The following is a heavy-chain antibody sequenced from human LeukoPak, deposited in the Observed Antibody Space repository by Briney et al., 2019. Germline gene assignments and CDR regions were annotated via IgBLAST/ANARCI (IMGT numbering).Heavy chain of an antibody. Sequence: ASVKVSCKASGYTFTSYAMHWVRQAPGQRLEWMGWINAGNGNTKYSQKFQGRVTMTRDTSTSTVYMELSSLRSEDTAVYYCARECVKEWSYDYWGQGTLVTVSS. V-gene: IGHV1-3*01. CDR1: GYTFTSYA. J-gene: IGHJ4*02. CDR3: ARECVKEWSYDY. CDR2: INAGNGNT. D-gene: IGHD3-3*01.